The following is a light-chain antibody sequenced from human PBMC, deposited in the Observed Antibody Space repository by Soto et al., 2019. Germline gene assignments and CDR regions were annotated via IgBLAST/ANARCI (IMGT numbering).Light chain of an antibody. V-gene: IGKV3-15*01. CDR2: AAS. Sequence: IVLTQSPATLSVSPGERVTLSCRASHNIRDKLAWYQQKPGQAPRLLIYAASSRVTAVPARFSGSGSGTEFTLTISSLQSGDFTVYYCRQYSDWPRTFGGGTKVDIK. CDR3: RQYSDWPRT. CDR1: HNIRDK. J-gene: IGKJ4*01.